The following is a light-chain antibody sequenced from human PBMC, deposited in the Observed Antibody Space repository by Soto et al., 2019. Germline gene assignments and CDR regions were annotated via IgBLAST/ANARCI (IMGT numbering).Light chain of an antibody. Sequence: DIQMTQSPSSQSASVGDRVTITCRASQSINSYLNWYQQKPGKAPKLLIYAASSLQSGVPSRFSGSGSETDFNLTITSLQPDDFATYYCQPSFSTPPTFGQGTRV. CDR2: AAS. CDR3: QPSFSTPPT. J-gene: IGKJ1*01. V-gene: IGKV1-39*01. CDR1: QSINSY.